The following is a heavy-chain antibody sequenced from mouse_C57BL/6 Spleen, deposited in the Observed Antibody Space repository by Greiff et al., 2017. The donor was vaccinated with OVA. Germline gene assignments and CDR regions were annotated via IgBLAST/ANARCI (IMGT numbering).Heavy chain of an antibody. CDR1: GYTFTSYG. J-gene: IGHJ2*01. D-gene: IGHD3-2*02. Sequence: VTLQPSGAELARPGASVQLSCKASGYTFTSYGISWVKQRTGPGLEWIGELYPRSGNTYYNAKFKGKATLTADKSSSTAYMELRSLTSEDSAVYFCAKRGPSSGFDYWGQGTTLTVSS. CDR3: AKRGPSSGFDY. CDR2: LYPRSGNT. V-gene: IGHV1-81*01.